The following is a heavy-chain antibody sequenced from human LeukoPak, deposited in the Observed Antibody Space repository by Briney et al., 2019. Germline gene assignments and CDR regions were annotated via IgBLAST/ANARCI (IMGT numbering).Heavy chain of an antibody. CDR1: GGSFSGYY. D-gene: IGHD4-17*01. CDR3: ARVVYGDSSKDFDY. Sequence: SETLSLTCAVYGGSFSGYYWSSISQPPGKGLEWIGEISHSGRTNYNPSLKSRVTISVDTSKNQFSLKLNSVTAADTAVYYCARVVYGDSSKDFDYWGQGTLVTVSS. J-gene: IGHJ4*02. CDR2: ISHSGRT. V-gene: IGHV4-34*01.